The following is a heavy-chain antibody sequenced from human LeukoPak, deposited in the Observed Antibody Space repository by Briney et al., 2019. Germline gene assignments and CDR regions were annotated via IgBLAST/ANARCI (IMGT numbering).Heavy chain of an antibody. J-gene: IGHJ6*03. Sequence: GGSLRLSCTGSGFTFSNYVMSWVRQAPGKRLEWVSGISDSGDDTDYADSVKGRFTISRDNSKNTLYLQMNSLRAEDTAVYYCAKDREYSSFFPYYMDVWGKGTTVTVSS. D-gene: IGHD6-6*01. CDR2: ISDSGDDT. CDR3: AKDREYSSFFPYYMDV. CDR1: GFTFSNYV. V-gene: IGHV3-23*01.